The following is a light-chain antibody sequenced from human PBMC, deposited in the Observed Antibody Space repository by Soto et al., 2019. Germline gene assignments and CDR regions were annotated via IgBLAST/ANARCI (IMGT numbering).Light chain of an antibody. CDR1: SSNIGAGYD. CDR3: QSYDSSLSGSWV. V-gene: IGLV1-40*01. Sequence: QPVLTQPPSVSGAPGQRVTISCTGSSSNIGAGYDVHWYQQLPGTAPKLLIYGNSNRPSGVPDRFSGSKSGTSASLAITGLQAEDDADYYCQSYDSSLSGSWVFGGGTKVTVL. J-gene: IGLJ3*02. CDR2: GNS.